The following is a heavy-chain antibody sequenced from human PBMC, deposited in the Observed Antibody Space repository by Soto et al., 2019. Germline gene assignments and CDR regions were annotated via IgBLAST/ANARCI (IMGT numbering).Heavy chain of an antibody. V-gene: IGHV4-31*03. CDR2: IHYSGNT. J-gene: IGHJ3*01. CDR1: GGSINSDGYY. CDR3: ARDSLDSSGNFMRHPDAFDV. Sequence: QVQLQESGPGLVKPSQTLSLTCTVSGGSINSDGYYWSWIRQHPGKGLEWIGYIHYSGNTYYNPSLKSRINISIDTSKNQFSLQLSSVTVADTAVYFCARDSLDSSGNFMRHPDAFDVWGQGTGVAVSS. D-gene: IGHD3-22*01.